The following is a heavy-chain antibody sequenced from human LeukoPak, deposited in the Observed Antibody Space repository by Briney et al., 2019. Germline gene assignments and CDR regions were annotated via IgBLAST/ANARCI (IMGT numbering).Heavy chain of an antibody. J-gene: IGHJ5*02. CDR2: IYYSGST. V-gene: IGHV4-59*01. Sequence: KPSETLSLTCTVSGGSISSYYWSWIRHPPGKGLEWLGYIYYSGSTNYNPSRKSLFTISVDTSKNQFSLKLSAVTAADTAVYYCARDVGNFNWFDPWGQGTLVTVSS. CDR3: ARDVGNFNWFDP. D-gene: IGHD4-23*01. CDR1: GGSISSYY.